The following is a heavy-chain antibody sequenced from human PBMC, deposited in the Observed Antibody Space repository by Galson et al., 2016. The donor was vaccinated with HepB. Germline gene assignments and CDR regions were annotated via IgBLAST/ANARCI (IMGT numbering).Heavy chain of an antibody. CDR3: ARHDLDKTDYFDS. V-gene: IGHV4-39*01. D-gene: IGHD3/OR15-3a*01. CDR2: INFRGRT. CDR1: FGSIISSRYY. Sequence: TLSLTCTVSFGSIISSRYYWGWIRQPPGKGLEWLGTINFRGRTYYNPSLNSRVTLSVDTSKNQFPLRVGSVTAADTSIYYCARHDLDKTDYFDSWGQGTLVTVSS. J-gene: IGHJ4*02.